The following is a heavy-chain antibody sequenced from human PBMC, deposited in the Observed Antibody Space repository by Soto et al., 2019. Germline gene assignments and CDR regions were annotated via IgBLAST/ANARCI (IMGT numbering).Heavy chain of an antibody. V-gene: IGHV3-43*01. CDR3: AKDIGCTNGVCYGIDYYYGMDV. CDR2: ISWDGGST. Sequence: EVQLVESGGVVVQPGGSLRLSCAASGFTFDDYTMHWVRQAPGKGLEWVSLISWDGGSTYYADSVKGRFTISRDNSKNSLYLQMNSLRTEDNALYYCAKDIGCTNGVCYGIDYYYGMDVWGQGTTVTVSS. J-gene: IGHJ6*02. CDR1: GFTFDDYT. D-gene: IGHD2-8*01.